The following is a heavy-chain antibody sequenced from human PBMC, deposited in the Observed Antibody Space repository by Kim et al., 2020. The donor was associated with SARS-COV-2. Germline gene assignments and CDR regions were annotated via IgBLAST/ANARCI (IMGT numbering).Heavy chain of an antibody. D-gene: IGHD3-3*01. V-gene: IGHV3-15*01. CDR3: TTDHPSQYYDFWSGLASDI. Sequence: GGSLRLSCAASGFTFSNAWMSWVRQAPGKGLEWVGRIKSKTDGGTTDYAAPVKGRFTISRDDSKNTLYLQMNSLKTEDTAVYYCTTDHPSQYYDFWSGLASDIWGQGTMLPVSS. J-gene: IGHJ3*02. CDR1: GFTFSNAW. CDR2: IKSKTDGGTT.